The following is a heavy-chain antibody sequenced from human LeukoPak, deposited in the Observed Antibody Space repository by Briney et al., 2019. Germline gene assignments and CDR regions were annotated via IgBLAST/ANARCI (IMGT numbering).Heavy chain of an antibody. Sequence: ASVKVSCKASGYTFTSYYMHWVRQAPGQGLEWMGIINPSGGSTSYAQKFQGRVTMTRDTSTSTVYMELSSLRSEDTAVYYCARDPVDSSSWMHYFDYWGQGTLVTVSS. V-gene: IGHV1-46*01. D-gene: IGHD6-13*01. CDR1: GYTFTSYY. CDR2: INPSGGST. CDR3: ARDPVDSSSWMHYFDY. J-gene: IGHJ4*02.